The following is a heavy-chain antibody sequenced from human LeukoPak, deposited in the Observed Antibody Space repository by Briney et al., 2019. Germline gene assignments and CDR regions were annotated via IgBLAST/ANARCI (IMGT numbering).Heavy chain of an antibody. V-gene: IGHV4-30-2*01. Sequence: SETLSLTCAVSGGSISSGGYSWSWIRQPPGKGLGWIGYIYHSGSTYYNPSLKSRVTISVDRSKNQFSLKLSSVTAADTAVYYCARGYGSGKYYFDYWGQGTLVTVSS. CDR1: GGSISSGGYS. CDR2: IYHSGST. D-gene: IGHD3-10*01. CDR3: ARGYGSGKYYFDY. J-gene: IGHJ4*02.